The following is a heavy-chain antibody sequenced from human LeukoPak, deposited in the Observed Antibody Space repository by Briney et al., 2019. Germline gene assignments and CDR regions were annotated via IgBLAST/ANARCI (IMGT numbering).Heavy chain of an antibody. Sequence: PGGSLRLSCAASGFTFSSYGMHWVRQAPGKGLEWVAFIRYDGSNKYYADSVKGRFTISRDNSKNTLYLQMNSLRAEDTAVYYCAKDHILLKWELRDWGQGTLVTVSS. V-gene: IGHV3-30*02. CDR2: IRYDGSNK. CDR3: AKDHILLKWELRD. J-gene: IGHJ4*02. D-gene: IGHD1-26*01. CDR1: GFTFSSYG.